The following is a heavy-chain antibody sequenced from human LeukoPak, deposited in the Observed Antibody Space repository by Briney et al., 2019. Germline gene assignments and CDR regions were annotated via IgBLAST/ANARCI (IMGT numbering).Heavy chain of an antibody. CDR2: VNPKSGGT. Sequence: ASVKVSCKASGYTFTGYYMQWVRQAPGQGLEWMGWVNPKSGGTNYAQKFQGRVTMTRDTSISTAYMELSRLTSDDTAVYYCARVTTGTYYDYWGQGTLVTVSS. D-gene: IGHD3-22*01. CDR3: ARVTTGTYYDY. J-gene: IGHJ4*02. V-gene: IGHV1-2*02. CDR1: GYTFTGYY.